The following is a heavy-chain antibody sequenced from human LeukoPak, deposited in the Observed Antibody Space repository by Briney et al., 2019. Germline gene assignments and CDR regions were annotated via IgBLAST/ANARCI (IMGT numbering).Heavy chain of an antibody. CDR1: GGSIRSTTYY. J-gene: IGHJ6*03. CDR2: IYYSGNT. CDR3: ARMAEFHTGHYYYMDV. D-gene: IGHD2-8*02. Sequence: PSETLSLTCSVSGGSIRSTTYYWGWIRQPPGKGLEWIGSIYYSGNTYYNPSLKSRVTISVDTSKNQFSLKLSSVTAADTAVYFCARMAEFHTGHYYYMDVWGKGTTVTVSS. V-gene: IGHV4-39*07.